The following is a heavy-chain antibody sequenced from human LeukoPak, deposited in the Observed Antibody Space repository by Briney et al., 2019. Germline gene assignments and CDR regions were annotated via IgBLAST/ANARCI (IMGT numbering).Heavy chain of an antibody. D-gene: IGHD1-26*01. CDR1: GFTFSNYG. CDR2: TSGSGENS. CDR3: ARAYSERYGLGYYYMDV. Sequence: GGSLRLSCAASGFTFSNYGMSWVRQAPGKGLEWVSVTSGSGENSYYADSVKGRFTISRDNFKNTLYLQMNSLRAEDTAVYYCARAYSERYGLGYYYMDVWGKGTTVTISS. J-gene: IGHJ6*03. V-gene: IGHV3-23*01.